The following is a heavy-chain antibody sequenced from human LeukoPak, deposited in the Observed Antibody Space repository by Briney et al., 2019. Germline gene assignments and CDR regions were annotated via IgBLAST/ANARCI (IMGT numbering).Heavy chain of an antibody. V-gene: IGHV3-30*02. Sequence: GGTLRLSCAASGFTFSSYGMSWVRQAPGKGLEWVAFIRYDGSNKYYADSVKGRFTISRDNSKNTLYLQMNSLRAEDTAVYYCAKDSQYYDSRGYPYWGQGTLVTASS. CDR2: IRYDGSNK. CDR3: AKDSQYYDSRGYPY. J-gene: IGHJ4*02. D-gene: IGHD3-22*01. CDR1: GFTFSSYG.